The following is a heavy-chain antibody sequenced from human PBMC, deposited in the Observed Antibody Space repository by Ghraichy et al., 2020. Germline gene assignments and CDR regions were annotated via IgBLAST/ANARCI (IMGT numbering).Heavy chain of an antibody. V-gene: IGHV1-69*13. J-gene: IGHJ2*01. D-gene: IGHD3-22*01. CDR2: IIPIFGTA. Sequence: SVKVSCKASGGTFSSYAISWVRQAPGQGLEWMGGIIPIFGTANYAQKFQGRVTITADESTSTAYMELSSLRSEDTAVYYCARETYYYDSSGYPRRQPESARAPNWYFDLWGRGTLVTVSS. CDR1: GGTFSSYA. CDR3: ARETYYYDSSGYPRRQPESARAPNWYFDL.